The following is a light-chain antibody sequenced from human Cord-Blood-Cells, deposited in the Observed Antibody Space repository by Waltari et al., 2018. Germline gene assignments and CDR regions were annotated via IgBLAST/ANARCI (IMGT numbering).Light chain of an antibody. Sequence: DIQMNQPASSLSDSVGDRVTITCRASQSISSYLNWYQQKPGKAPKLLIYAASSLQSGVPSRFSGSGSGTDCTLTISSLQPEDFATYYCQQSYSTPKTFGQGTKVEIK. J-gene: IGKJ1*01. CDR1: QSISSY. CDR3: QQSYSTPKT. CDR2: AAS. V-gene: IGKV1-39*01.